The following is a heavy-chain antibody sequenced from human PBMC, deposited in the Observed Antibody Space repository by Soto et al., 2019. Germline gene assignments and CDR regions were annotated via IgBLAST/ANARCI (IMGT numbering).Heavy chain of an antibody. J-gene: IGHJ4*02. Sequence: ASVKVSCKASGYTFTSYAMHWVRQAPGQRLEWMGWINAGNGNTKYSQKFQGRVTITRDTSASTAYMELSSLRSEDTAVYYCARDGALWFGELLGYYFDYWGQGTLVTVSS. CDR3: ARDGALWFGELLGYYFDY. CDR1: GYTFTSYA. CDR2: INAGNGNT. V-gene: IGHV1-3*01. D-gene: IGHD3-10*01.